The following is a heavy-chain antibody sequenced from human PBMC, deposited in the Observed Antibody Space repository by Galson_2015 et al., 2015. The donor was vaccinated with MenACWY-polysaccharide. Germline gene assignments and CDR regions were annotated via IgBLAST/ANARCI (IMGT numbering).Heavy chain of an antibody. J-gene: IGHJ5*02. V-gene: IGHV3-23*01. Sequence: SLRLSCAASGFTFTSYAMSWVRQAPGKGLEWVSAIRSSGTNTYYADSVKGRFTISRDNSKNTLYLQMNSLRAEDTAVYYCAKDSTDFRSFAGRFDHWGQGTLVTVSS. D-gene: IGHD3-3*01. CDR2: IRSSGTNT. CDR1: GFTFTSYA. CDR3: AKDSTDFRSFAGRFDH.